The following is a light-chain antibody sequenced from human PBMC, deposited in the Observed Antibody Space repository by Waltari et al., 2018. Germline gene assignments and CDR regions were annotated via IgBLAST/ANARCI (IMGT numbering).Light chain of an antibody. CDR2: VNSDGSH. V-gene: IGLV4-69*01. CDR3: QTGGHGTWV. Sequence: QLVLPQSPSASASLGASAKFPCPLRSGPGPHLIPCHPQQPEKGPRYLMKVNSDGSHSKGDEIPDRFSGSGSGTERYLTISSVQSEDEADYYCQTGGHGTWVFGGGTKLTVL. J-gene: IGLJ3*02. CDR1: SGPGPHL.